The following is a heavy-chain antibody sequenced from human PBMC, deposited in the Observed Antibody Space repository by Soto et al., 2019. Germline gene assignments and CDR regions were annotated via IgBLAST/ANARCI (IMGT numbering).Heavy chain of an antibody. CDR3: ASRLPDVHLRYVGGLGY. V-gene: IGHV4-31*03. D-gene: IGHD3-9*01. J-gene: IGHJ4*01. Sequence: PSETLSLTCTVSGVSISSGGYFWTWIRQHPGKGLEWIGYISYSGSTYSNPSLKSRVALSRDTSKNQFSLKLTSVTAAETAVYYCASRLPDVHLRYVGGLGYWGHATLVTVSS. CDR1: GVSISSGGYF. CDR2: ISYSGST.